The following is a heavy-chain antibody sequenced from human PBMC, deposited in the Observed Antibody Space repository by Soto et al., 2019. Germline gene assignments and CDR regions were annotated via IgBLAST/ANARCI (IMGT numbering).Heavy chain of an antibody. Sequence: GESLKISCKGSGYSFTSYWIGWVRQMPWKGLEWMGIIYPGDSDTRYSPSFQGQVTISADKSISTAYLQWSSLKASDTAMYYCARHERQQWLVVHAFDIWGQGTMVTVSS. CDR1: GYSFTSYW. CDR2: IYPGDSDT. J-gene: IGHJ3*02. V-gene: IGHV5-51*01. D-gene: IGHD6-19*01. CDR3: ARHERQQWLVVHAFDI.